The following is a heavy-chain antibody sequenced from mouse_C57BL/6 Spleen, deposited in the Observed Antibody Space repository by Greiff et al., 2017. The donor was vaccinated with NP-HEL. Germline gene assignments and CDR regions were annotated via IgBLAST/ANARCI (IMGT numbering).Heavy chain of an antibody. CDR1: GFSFNTYA. Sequence: EVMLVESGGGLVQPKGSLKLSCAASGFSFNTYAMNWVRQAPGKGLEWVARIRSKSNNYATYYADSVKDRFTISRDDSESMLYLQMNNLKTEDTAMYYCVRHDVYYAMDYWGQGTSVTVSS. J-gene: IGHJ4*01. D-gene: IGHD2-3*01. CDR2: IRSKSNNYAT. V-gene: IGHV10-1*01. CDR3: VRHDVYYAMDY.